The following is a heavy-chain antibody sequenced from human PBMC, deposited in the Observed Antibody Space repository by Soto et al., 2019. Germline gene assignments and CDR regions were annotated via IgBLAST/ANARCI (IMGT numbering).Heavy chain of an antibody. Sequence: GGSLRLSCAASGFTFSSYAMSWVRQAPGKGLEWVSAISGSGGRTYYADSVKGRFTISRDNSKNTLSLQMNSLRAEDTAVYYCAKDTVYGGNSGYFDYWGQVTLVTVSS. CDR2: ISGSGGRT. D-gene: IGHD4-17*01. CDR1: GFTFSSYA. CDR3: AKDTVYGGNSGYFDY. V-gene: IGHV3-23*01. J-gene: IGHJ4*02.